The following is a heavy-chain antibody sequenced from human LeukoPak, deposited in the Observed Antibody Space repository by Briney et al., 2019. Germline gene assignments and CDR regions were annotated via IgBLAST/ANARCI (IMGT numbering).Heavy chain of an antibody. D-gene: IGHD3-10*01. Sequence: RGSLRLSCAASGFNFGSYSMTWVRQVPGKGLEWVSVISADSATTFYADSVKGRFTISRDNAKNTVFLQMSSLRAEDTALYYCARKSASGNYPLDYWGQGTLVTVSS. J-gene: IGHJ4*02. CDR2: ISADSATT. V-gene: IGHV3-23*01. CDR3: ARKSASGNYPLDY. CDR1: GFNFGSYS.